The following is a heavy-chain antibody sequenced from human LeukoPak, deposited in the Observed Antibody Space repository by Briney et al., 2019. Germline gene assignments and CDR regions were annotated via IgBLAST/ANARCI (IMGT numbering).Heavy chain of an antibody. CDR2: INPNSGGT. CDR3: AREAEYSSSYYFDY. D-gene: IGHD6-6*01. Sequence: ASVKVSCKASGYTSTGYYMHWVRQAPGQGLEWMGWINPNSGGTNYAQKFQGRVTMTRDTSISTAYMELSRLGSDDTAVYYCAREAEYSSSYYFDYWGQGTLVTVSS. CDR1: GYTSTGYY. J-gene: IGHJ4*02. V-gene: IGHV1-2*02.